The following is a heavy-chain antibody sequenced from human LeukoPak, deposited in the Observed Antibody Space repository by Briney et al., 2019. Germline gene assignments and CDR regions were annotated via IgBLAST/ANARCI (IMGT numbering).Heavy chain of an antibody. Sequence: PGGSLRLSCAASGFTFSDYYMIWIRQAPGKGLECVSYISSSGRNIYYADSVKGRFTISRDNAKNSLYLQMNSLRAEDTAVYYCARVGPYELPLFDYWGQGTLVTVSS. J-gene: IGHJ4*02. CDR3: ARVGPYELPLFDY. CDR2: ISSSGRNI. V-gene: IGHV3-11*04. D-gene: IGHD3-22*01. CDR1: GFTFSDYY.